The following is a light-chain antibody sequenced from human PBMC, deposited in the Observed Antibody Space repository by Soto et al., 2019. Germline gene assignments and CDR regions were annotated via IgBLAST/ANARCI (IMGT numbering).Light chain of an antibody. CDR2: GVS. Sequence: EIVLTQSPGTLSLSPGEIATLSCRASQSVGSTYLAWYQHRPGQAPKLLIYGVSSSATGIPDRFSGSGSGTDFTLTISRLEPEYFAQYDGQQYGTSPLTFGPGTKVYI. CDR1: QSVGSTY. V-gene: IGKV3-20*01. CDR3: QQYGTSPLT. J-gene: IGKJ3*01.